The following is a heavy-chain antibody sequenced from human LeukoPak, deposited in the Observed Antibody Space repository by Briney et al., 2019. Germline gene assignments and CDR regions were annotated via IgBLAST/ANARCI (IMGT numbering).Heavy chain of an antibody. CDR2: ISYDGTKK. V-gene: IGHV3-30-3*01. CDR1: GFTFSSYA. J-gene: IGHJ3*02. Sequence: GGSLRLSCTASGFTFSSYAMNWVRQAPGKGLEWVAFISYDGTKKYYADSVKGRFTISRDISKNTLYFQMNSLSAEDTALYYCHHSSWFGTDAFDIWGQGTMVIVSS. CDR3: HHSSWFGTDAFDI. D-gene: IGHD6-13*01.